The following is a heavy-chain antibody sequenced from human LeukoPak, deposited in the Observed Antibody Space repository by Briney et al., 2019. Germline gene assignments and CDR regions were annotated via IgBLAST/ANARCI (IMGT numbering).Heavy chain of an antibody. J-gene: IGHJ4*02. CDR2: VYYDGTS. D-gene: IGHD5-24*01. V-gene: IGHV4-39*01. Sequence: SETLSLTCTVSGGSINSHSYYWGWIRQPPGKGLEWIGSVYYDGTSYSNPSLKSRVGVFIDTSRDQFSLDLDFVTAADTALYYCVRHVSTNTGYFDSCGQGTLVSVSS. CDR1: GGSINSHSYY. CDR3: VRHVSTNTGYFDS.